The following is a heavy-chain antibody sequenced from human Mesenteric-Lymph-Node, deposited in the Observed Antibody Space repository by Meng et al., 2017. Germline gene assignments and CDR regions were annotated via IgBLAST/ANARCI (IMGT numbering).Heavy chain of an antibody. D-gene: IGHD6-19*01. J-gene: IGHJ4*02. CDR2: INQVWST. CDR3: ARDNSGWRHEDY. V-gene: IGHV4-4*02. Sequence: SETLSLTCVVSGGSVSGDNWWSWVRQSPGKVLECIGEINQVWSTQYNPSLASRVTMSIDKSRNQISLKLTSVTAADTAIYYCARDNSGWRHEDYWGQGSLVTVSS. CDR1: GGSVSGDNW.